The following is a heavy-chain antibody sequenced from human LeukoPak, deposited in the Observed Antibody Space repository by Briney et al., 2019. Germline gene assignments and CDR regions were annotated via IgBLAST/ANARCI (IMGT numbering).Heavy chain of an antibody. J-gene: IGHJ4*02. Sequence: PGGSLRLSCAASGFTFSRYWMSWVRQAPGKGLQWVSAISGSSASTYYADSVKGRFTISRDNSKSTLYLQMNSLRAEDTAVYYCARPPFSSSWYYFDYWGQGTLVTVSS. D-gene: IGHD6-13*01. CDR2: ISGSSAST. V-gene: IGHV3-23*01. CDR1: GFTFSRYW. CDR3: ARPPFSSSWYYFDY.